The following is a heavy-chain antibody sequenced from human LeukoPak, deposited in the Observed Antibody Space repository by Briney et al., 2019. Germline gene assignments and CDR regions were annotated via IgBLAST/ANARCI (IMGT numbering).Heavy chain of an antibody. CDR3: ARDPNDGHAFPDY. D-gene: IGHD3-16*01. Sequence: GGSLRLSCAASEFIVTNYHMNWVRQAPGKGLEWVSNIFDDGTTHYADSVKGRFTISRDISKNTAYLQMNSLRVEDTAVYYCARDPNDGHAFPDYWGQGTVVTVSS. V-gene: IGHV3-66*02. CDR2: IFDDGTT. J-gene: IGHJ4*02. CDR1: EFIVTNYH.